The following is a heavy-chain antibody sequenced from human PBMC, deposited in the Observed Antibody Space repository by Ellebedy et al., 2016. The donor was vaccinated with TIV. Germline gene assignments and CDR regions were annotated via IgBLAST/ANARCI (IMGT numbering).Heavy chain of an antibody. Sequence: MPGGSLRLSCALYGGSFSGSYWSWISQPPGKGLEWIGEINHSGSTNYNPTLKSRVTISVDTSKNQFSLKLSSVTASDTAVYYCAIQILSSSGYVVDDAFDIWGQGTMVTVSS. J-gene: IGHJ3*02. V-gene: IGHV4-34*01. CDR3: AIQILSSSGYVVDDAFDI. D-gene: IGHD6-13*01. CDR1: GGSFSGSY. CDR2: INHSGST.